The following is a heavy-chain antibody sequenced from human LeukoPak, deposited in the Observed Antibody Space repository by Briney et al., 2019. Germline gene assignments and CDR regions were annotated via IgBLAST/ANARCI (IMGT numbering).Heavy chain of an antibody. CDR2: ISGSGGST. Sequence: PGGSLRLSCAASGFTFSSYAMSWVRQAPGKGLEWVSAISGSGGSTYYADSVKGRFTISRDNSKNTLYLQMNSLRAEDTAVYYCAKDSRITIFGVVQGYFDYWGQGTLVTVSS. D-gene: IGHD3-3*01. V-gene: IGHV3-23*01. CDR1: GFTFSSYA. J-gene: IGHJ4*02. CDR3: AKDSRITIFGVVQGYFDY.